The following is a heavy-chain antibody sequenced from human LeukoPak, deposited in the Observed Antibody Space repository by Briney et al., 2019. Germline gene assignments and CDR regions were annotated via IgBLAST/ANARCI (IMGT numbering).Heavy chain of an antibody. CDR1: GYTFTGHS. CDR2: INTNTGDP. CDR3: ARSSRGVIGLLDQ. Sequence: ASVKVSCKASGYTFTGHSMYWVRQAPGQGLEWVGWINTNTGDPIYAQGFKGLFVLSVDKSVNTAYLEIASLKTEDNAVYYCARSSRGVIGLLDQWGQGTLVTVSS. D-gene: IGHD3-10*01. J-gene: IGHJ5*02. V-gene: IGHV7-4-1*01.